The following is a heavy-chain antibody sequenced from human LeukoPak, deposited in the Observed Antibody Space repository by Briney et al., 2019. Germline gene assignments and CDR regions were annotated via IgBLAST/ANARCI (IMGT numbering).Heavy chain of an antibody. CDR2: IKHSGST. CDR3: ARGSSGYYLSRYFDY. V-gene: IGHV4-34*01. J-gene: IGHJ4*02. CDR1: GGSFSGYY. Sequence: SETLSLTCAVYGGSFSGYYWSWIRQPPGKGLEWIGEIKHSGSTNYNPSLKSRVTISVDTSKNQFSLKLSSVTAADTAVYYCARGSSGYYLSRYFDYWGQGTLVTVSS. D-gene: IGHD3-22*01.